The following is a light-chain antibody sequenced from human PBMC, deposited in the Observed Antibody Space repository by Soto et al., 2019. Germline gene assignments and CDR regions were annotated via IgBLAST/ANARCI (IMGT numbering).Light chain of an antibody. CDR2: DAY. CDR3: QQRSTTLT. J-gene: IGKJ4*02. V-gene: IGKV3-11*01. CDR1: QSVSSY. Sequence: EIVWTQSPATLSLSPGVRATLSCRASQSVSSYLAWYQQKPCQAQRLLIYDAYNWATGIPARFSGSGSGTDFTLTISSLEPEDFAVYYCQQRSTTLTFGGEPKEEIK.